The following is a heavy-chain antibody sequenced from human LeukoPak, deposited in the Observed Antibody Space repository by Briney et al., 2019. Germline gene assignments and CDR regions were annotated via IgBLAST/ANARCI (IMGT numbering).Heavy chain of an antibody. CDR1: GFTFNSYW. CDR3: ARGYSRFDY. D-gene: IGHD6-13*01. CDR2: INQDGSEK. J-gene: IGHJ4*02. V-gene: IGHV3-7*01. Sequence: PGGSLRLSCAASGFTFNSYWMSWVRQAPGKGLERVANINQDGSEKYYVDSVKGRFTISRDNAKTSLYLQMNSLRAEDTAVYYCARGYSRFDYWGQGSLGTVSS.